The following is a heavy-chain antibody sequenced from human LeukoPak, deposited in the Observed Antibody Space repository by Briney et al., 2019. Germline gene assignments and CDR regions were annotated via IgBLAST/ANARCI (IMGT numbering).Heavy chain of an antibody. J-gene: IGHJ4*02. D-gene: IGHD1-26*01. CDR2: ISGSGGST. CDR3: ARDDGAYSGSYYFDY. CDR1: GFTFSSYA. V-gene: IGHV3-23*01. Sequence: GGSLRLSCAASGFTFSSYAMSWVRQAPGKGLEWVSAISGSGGSTYYADSVKGRFTISRDNSKNTLYLQMNSLRAEDTAVYYCARDDGAYSGSYYFDYWGQGTLVTVSS.